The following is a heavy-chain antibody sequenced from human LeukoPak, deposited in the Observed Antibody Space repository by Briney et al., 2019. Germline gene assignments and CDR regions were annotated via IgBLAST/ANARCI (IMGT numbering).Heavy chain of an antibody. Sequence: GGSLRLSCAASGFTFSSYSINWVRQAPGKGLEWVSYITSSSSTIYYADSVKGRFTISRDNAKNLPNLQMNSLRAEDTAVYYCARGPPYYYYYYMDVWGKGTTVTVSS. V-gene: IGHV3-48*01. J-gene: IGHJ6*03. CDR2: ITSSSSTI. CDR3: ARGPPYYYYYYMDV. CDR1: GFTFSSYS.